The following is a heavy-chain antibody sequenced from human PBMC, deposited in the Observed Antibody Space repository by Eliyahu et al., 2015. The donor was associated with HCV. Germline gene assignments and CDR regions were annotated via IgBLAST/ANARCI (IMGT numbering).Heavy chain of an antibody. CDR1: GYSFTSYW. J-gene: IGHJ4*02. CDR3: ARHRGKDYLYGDYEAFDY. V-gene: IGHV5-51*01. Sequence: EVQLVQSGAEVKKPGESLKISCKGSGYSFTSYWIGWVRQMPGKGLEWMGIIYPGDSDTRYSPSFQGQVTISADKSISTAYLQWSSLKASDTAMYYCARHRGKDYLYGDYEAFDYWGQGTLVTVSS. CDR2: IYPGDSDT. D-gene: IGHD4-17*01.